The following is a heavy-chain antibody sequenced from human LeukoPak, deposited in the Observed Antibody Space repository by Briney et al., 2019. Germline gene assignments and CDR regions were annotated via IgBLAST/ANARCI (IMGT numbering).Heavy chain of an antibody. J-gene: IGHJ4*02. CDR3: ARDQDSALDY. V-gene: IGHV3-30-3*01. D-gene: IGHD2-15*01. CDR2: ISYDGSNK. Sequence: PGGSLRLSCAASGFTFSSYWMSWVRQAPGKGLEWVAVISYDGSNKYYADSVKGRFTISRDNSKNTLYLQMNSLRAEDTAVYYCARDQDSALDYWGQGTLVTVSS. CDR1: GFTFSSYW.